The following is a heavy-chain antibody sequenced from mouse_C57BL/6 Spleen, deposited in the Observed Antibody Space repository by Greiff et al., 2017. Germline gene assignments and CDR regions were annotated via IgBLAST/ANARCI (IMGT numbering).Heavy chain of an antibody. CDR1: GYSITSGYY. CDR2: ISYDGSN. J-gene: IGHJ4*01. CDR3: ARRWEGAMDY. V-gene: IGHV3-6*01. D-gene: IGHD4-1*01. Sequence: ESGPGLVKPSQSLSLTCSVTGYSITSGYYWNWIRQFPGNKLEWMGYISYDGSNNYNPSLKNRISITRDTSKNQFFLKLNSVTTEDTATYYCARRWEGAMDYWGQGTSVTVSS.